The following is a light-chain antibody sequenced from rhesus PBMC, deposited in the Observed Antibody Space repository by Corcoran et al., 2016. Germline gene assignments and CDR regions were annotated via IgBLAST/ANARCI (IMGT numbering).Light chain of an antibody. Sequence: EIVMTQSPATLALSPGERATLSFRASQSIRRHLAWYQQKPGPSPRLLIYGASPRATGIPDRFSGRGSGTEVTLTITSLEPEDVGVYFCLQTSNWPQYIFGQGTKVEIK. CDR2: GAS. J-gene: IGKJ2*01. CDR1: QSIRRH. V-gene: IGKV3-24*03. CDR3: LQTSNWPQYI.